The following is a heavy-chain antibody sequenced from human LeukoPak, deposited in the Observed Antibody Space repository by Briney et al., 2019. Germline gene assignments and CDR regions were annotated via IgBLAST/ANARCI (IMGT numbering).Heavy chain of an antibody. CDR2: VYYSGST. J-gene: IGHJ5*02. CDR3: AGVVVTGGVWFDP. CDR1: GDSISSGDYY. V-gene: IGHV4-30-2*01. Sequence: SQTLSLTCAVSGDSISSGDYYWSWIRQPPGKGLEWIGYVYYSGSTYYNPSLKSRVTISVDRSKSQFSLKLTSVTAADTAVYYCAGVVVTGGVWFDPWGQGTLVTVSS. D-gene: IGHD2-21*02.